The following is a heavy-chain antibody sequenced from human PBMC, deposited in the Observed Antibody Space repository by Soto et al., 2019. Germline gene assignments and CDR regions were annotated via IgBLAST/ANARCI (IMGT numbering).Heavy chain of an antibody. CDR2: ISYDGSNK. CDR1: GFTFSSYG. J-gene: IGHJ4*02. V-gene: IGHV3-30*18. CDR3: ANGYGARYDY. D-gene: IGHD6-13*01. Sequence: HPGGSLRLSCAASGFTFSSYGMHWVRQAPGKGLEWVAVISYDGSNKYYADSVKGRFTISRDNSKNTLYLQMNSLRAEDTAVYYCANGYGARYDYWGQGTLVTVSS.